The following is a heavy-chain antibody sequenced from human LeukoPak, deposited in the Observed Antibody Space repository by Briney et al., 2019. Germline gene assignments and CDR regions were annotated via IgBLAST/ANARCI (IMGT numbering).Heavy chain of an antibody. Sequence: SETLSLTCTVSGGSISSSSYYWGWIRQPPGKGLEWIGGIYYSGSTYYNPSLKSRVTISVDTSKNQFSLKLSSVTAADTAVYYCASRFTAAAFLDPWGQGTLVTVSS. D-gene: IGHD6-13*01. CDR2: IYYSGST. CDR1: GGSISSSSYY. V-gene: IGHV4-39*01. CDR3: ASRFTAAAFLDP. J-gene: IGHJ5*02.